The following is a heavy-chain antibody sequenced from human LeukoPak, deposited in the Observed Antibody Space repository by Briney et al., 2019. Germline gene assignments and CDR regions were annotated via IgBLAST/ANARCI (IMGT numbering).Heavy chain of an antibody. D-gene: IGHD1-26*01. CDR2: IWYDGSNK. Sequence: PGGSLRLSCAASGFTFSSYGMHWVRQAPGKGLEWVSVIWYDGSNKYYADSVKGRFTISRDNSKNTLYLQMNSLRAEDTAVYYCASDPEWQLPIGAFDIWGQGTMVTVSS. V-gene: IGHV3-33*01. J-gene: IGHJ3*02. CDR1: GFTFSSYG. CDR3: ASDPEWQLPIGAFDI.